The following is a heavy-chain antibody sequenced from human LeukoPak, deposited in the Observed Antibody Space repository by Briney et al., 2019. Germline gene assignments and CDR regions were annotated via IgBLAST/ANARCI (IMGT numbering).Heavy chain of an antibody. Sequence: SETLSLTCTVSGGSISSSSYYWGWIRQPPGKGLEWIGSIYYSGSTYYNPSLKSRVTISVDTSKNQSSLKLSSVTAADTAVYYCARLEYSSGWSIDYWGQGTLVTVSS. J-gene: IGHJ4*02. CDR2: IYYSGST. CDR3: ARLEYSSGWSIDY. D-gene: IGHD6-19*01. CDR1: GGSISSSSYY. V-gene: IGHV4-39*01.